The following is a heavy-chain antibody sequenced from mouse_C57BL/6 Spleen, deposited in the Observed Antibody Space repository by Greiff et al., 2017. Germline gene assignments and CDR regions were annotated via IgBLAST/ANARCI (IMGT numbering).Heavy chain of an antibody. D-gene: IGHD1-1*01. CDR3: AREENYGSRGFDY. J-gene: IGHJ2*01. V-gene: IGHV3-6*01. CDR1: GYSITSGYY. CDR2: ISYDGSN. Sequence: EVQLQQSGPGLVKPSQSLSLTCSVTGYSITSGYYWNWIRQFPGNKLEWMGYISYDGSNNYNPSLKNRIPITRDTSKNPLFLKLNSVTTEDTATYYCAREENYGSRGFDYWGQGTTLTVSS.